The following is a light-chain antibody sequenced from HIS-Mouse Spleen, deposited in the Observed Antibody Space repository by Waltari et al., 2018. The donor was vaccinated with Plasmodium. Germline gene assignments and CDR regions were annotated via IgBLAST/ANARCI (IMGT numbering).Light chain of an antibody. CDR2: AAS. J-gene: IGKJ1*01. Sequence: DIQMTQSPSSLSASVGDRVTITYRASQNISSYLNWYQQKPGKAPKLLIYAASSLQSGGPSRFSGSGSGTDVTLTISSLQPEDFATYYCQQSYSTPWTFGQGTKVEIK. CDR1: QNISSY. CDR3: QQSYSTPWT. V-gene: IGKV1-39*01.